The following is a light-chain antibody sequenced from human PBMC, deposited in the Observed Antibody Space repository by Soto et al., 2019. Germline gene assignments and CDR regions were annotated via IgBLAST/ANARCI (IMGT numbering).Light chain of an antibody. CDR1: QSVSSSY. Sequence: EIVLTQSPGTLSLSPGERATLSCRASQSVSSSYLAWYQQKPGQAPRLLIYGASTRATGIPDRFSGSVSGTDFTLTITRLEPEDFPVYYCQQYGSSPRLTFAGGTKVEIK. CDR2: GAS. J-gene: IGKJ4*01. V-gene: IGKV3-20*01. CDR3: QQYGSSPRLT.